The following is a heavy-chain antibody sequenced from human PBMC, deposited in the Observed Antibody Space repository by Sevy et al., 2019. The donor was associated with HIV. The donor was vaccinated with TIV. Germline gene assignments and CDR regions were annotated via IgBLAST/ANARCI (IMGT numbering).Heavy chain of an antibody. CDR3: AKSGGYNWNYFYFDY. Sequence: SVKVSCKASGGTFRNYAINWVRQAPGQGLEWMGAIIPIFGTTNYAQKFQGRLTITADGSTNTDYMELSSLRSEDTAIYYCAKSGGYNWNYFYFDYWGQGALVTVSS. CDR2: IIPIFGTT. D-gene: IGHD1-7*01. J-gene: IGHJ4*02. CDR1: GGTFRNYA. V-gene: IGHV1-69*13.